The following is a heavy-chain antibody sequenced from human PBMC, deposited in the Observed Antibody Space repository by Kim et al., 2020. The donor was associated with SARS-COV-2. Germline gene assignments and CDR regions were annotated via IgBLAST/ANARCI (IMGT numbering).Heavy chain of an antibody. J-gene: IGHJ4*02. V-gene: IGHV4-59*01. CDR1: GGSISSYY. Sequence: SETLSLTCTVSGGSISSYYWSWIRQPPVKGLEWIGYIYYSGSTNYNPSLKSRVTISVDTSKNQFSLKLSSVTAADTAVYYCARLNLSSSSQYYFDYWGQGTLVTVSS. D-gene: IGHD6-13*01. CDR2: IYYSGST. CDR3: ARLNLSSSSQYYFDY.